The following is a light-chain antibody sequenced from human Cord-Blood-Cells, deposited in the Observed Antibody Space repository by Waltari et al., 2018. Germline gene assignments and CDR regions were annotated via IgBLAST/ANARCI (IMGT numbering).Light chain of an antibody. V-gene: IGKV3-11*01. Sequence: IVLTQSPATLSLSPGERATLSCRASQSVSSYLAWYQQKPGQAPRLLIYDASNRATCIPARFSGSGSGTDFTLTISSLEPEDFAVYYCQQRSNWPYTFGQGTKLEIK. CDR2: DAS. J-gene: IGKJ2*01. CDR3: QQRSNWPYT. CDR1: QSVSSY.